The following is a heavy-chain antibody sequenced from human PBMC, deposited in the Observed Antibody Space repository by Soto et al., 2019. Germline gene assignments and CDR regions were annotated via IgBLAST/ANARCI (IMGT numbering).Heavy chain of an antibody. CDR3: ATDLSGFNSGWYVHYGLDV. J-gene: IGHJ6*02. D-gene: IGHD6-19*01. CDR1: AYTLTDFS. Sequence: QVQLVQSGAEVKKPGASVTVSCKVSAYTLTDFSIHWVRQAPGKGLEWMGGFDPEDGKTIYAQRFQGRVTMTEDTSTDPVYMELSSLRSEDTAVYYCATDLSGFNSGWYVHYGLDVWGQGTTVTVSS. V-gene: IGHV1-24*01. CDR2: FDPEDGKT.